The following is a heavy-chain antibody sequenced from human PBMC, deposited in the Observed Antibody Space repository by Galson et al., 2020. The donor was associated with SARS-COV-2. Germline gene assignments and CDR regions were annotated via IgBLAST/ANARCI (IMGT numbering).Heavy chain of an antibody. Sequence: GGSLRLSCAASGFTFSSYSMNWVRQAPGKGLEWVSSISSSSSYIYYADSVKGRFTISRDNAKNALYLQMNSLRAEDTAVYYCARDIVVVPAVRVYYCGMDVWGQGTAVTVSS. V-gene: IGHV3-21*01. J-gene: IGHJ6*02. D-gene: IGHD2-2*01. CDR3: ARDIVVVPAVRVYYCGMDV. CDR2: ISSSSSYI. CDR1: GFTFSSYS.